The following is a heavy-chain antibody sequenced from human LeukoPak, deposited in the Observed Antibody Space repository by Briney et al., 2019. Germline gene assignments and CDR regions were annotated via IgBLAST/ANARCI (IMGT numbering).Heavy chain of an antibody. CDR1: GGTFSSYA. CDR3: AAPVLTGYYYYGMDV. J-gene: IGHJ6*04. CDR2: IIPIFGTA. D-gene: IGHD3-9*01. Sequence: ASVKVSCKASGGTFSSYAISWVRQAPGQGREWMGGIIPIFGTANYAQKFQGRVTITADKSTSPAYMELSSLRSEDTAVYYCAAPVLTGYYYYGMDVWGKGTTVTVSS. V-gene: IGHV1-69*06.